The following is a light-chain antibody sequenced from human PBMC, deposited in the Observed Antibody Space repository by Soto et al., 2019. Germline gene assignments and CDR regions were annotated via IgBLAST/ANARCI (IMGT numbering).Light chain of an antibody. CDR3: SSYTSDNRNYV. Sequence: QSALTQPPSASGSPGQSITISCTGSSSDVGAYTSVSWYQQHPGKAPKLMIYEVSNRPSGVSRRFSGSKSGNTASLTISGLQAEDEAHYYCSSYTSDNRNYVFGTGTKVTVL. V-gene: IGLV2-14*01. CDR2: EVS. CDR1: SSDVGAYTS. J-gene: IGLJ1*01.